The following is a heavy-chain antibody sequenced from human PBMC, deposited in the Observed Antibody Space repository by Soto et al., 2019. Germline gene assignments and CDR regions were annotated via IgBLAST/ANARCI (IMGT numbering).Heavy chain of an antibody. CDR3: ARYEYGIPTYYYIAV. D-gene: IGHD5-12*01. CDR2: IFSNDEK. CDR1: GFSLSNGRMG. J-gene: IGHJ6*03. V-gene: IGHV2-26*01. Sequence: QVTLEESGPVLVKPTETLTLTCTVPGFSLSNGRMGVSWIRQPPGKALEWLAHIFSNDEKSYSTSLKSRLTISKDTSKSQVVLTMTNMDPVDTATYFCARYEYGIPTYYYIAVWGKGTTVTVSS.